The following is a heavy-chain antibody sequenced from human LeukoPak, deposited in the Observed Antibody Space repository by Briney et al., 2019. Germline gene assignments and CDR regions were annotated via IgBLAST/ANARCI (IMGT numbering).Heavy chain of an antibody. CDR1: GFTFSSYA. J-gene: IGHJ4*02. CDR2: ISGSGGST. V-gene: IGHV3-23*01. CDR3: AGVRGVISSSVDY. D-gene: IGHD3-10*01. Sequence: GGSLRLSCAASGFTFSSYAMSWVRQAPGKGLELVSAISGSGGSTYYADSVKGRFTISRDNSKNTLYLQMNSLRAEDTAVYYCAGVRGVISSSVDYWGQGTLVTVSS.